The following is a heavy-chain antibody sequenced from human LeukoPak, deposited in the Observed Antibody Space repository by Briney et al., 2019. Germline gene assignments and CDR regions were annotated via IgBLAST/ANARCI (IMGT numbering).Heavy chain of an antibody. V-gene: IGHV1-18*01. D-gene: IGHD1-20*01. CDR2: ISAYNGNT. J-gene: IGHJ6*02. Sequence: ASVKVSCKASGYTFTSYGISWVRQAPGQGLEWMGWISAYNGNTNYAQKLQGRVTMTTDTSTSTAYMELRSLRSDDTAVYYCARDLSITGTTRNYYYGMDVWGQGTTATVSS. CDR1: GYTFTSYG. CDR3: ARDLSITGTTRNYYYGMDV.